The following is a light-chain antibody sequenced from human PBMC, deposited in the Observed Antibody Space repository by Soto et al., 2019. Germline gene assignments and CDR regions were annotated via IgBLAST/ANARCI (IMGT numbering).Light chain of an antibody. CDR1: SSDVGTYNL. V-gene: IGLV2-23*01. J-gene: IGLJ1*01. CDR2: EGS. CDR3: ATWDDSRKGV. Sequence: QSALTQPASVSGSPGQSITISCTGTSSDVGTYNLVSWYQQHPGKAPKLMIYEGSKRPSGVSNRFSGSKSGNTASLTISGLQAEDEATYYCATWDDSRKGVFGTGTKVTVL.